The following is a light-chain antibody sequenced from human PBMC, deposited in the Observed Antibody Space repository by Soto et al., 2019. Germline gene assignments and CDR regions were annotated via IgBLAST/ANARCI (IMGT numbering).Light chain of an antibody. CDR3: STAHV. CDR1: DISGYNY. V-gene: IGLV2-14*01. J-gene: IGLJ1*01. Sequence: QSALTQPASVSGSPGQSITISCTGSDISGYNYVSWYQQYPGKAPKLMIYEVSNRPSGVSHRFSGSKSGNTASLTISGLQAEDEADYYRSTAHVFATGTKLTVL. CDR2: EVS.